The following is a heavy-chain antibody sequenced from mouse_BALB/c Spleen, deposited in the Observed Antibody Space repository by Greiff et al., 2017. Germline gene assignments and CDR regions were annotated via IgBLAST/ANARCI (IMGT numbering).Heavy chain of an antibody. D-gene: IGHD1-1*02. CDR1: GFNIKDTY. V-gene: IGHV14-3*02. CDR2: IDPANGNT. Sequence: EVQLQQSGAELVKPGASVKLSCTASGFNIKDTYMHWVKQRPEQGLEWIGRIDPANGNTKYDPKFQGKATLTADKSSSTAYMQLSSLTSEDSAVYFCARNGVGMFAYWGQGTLVTVSA. CDR3: ARNGVGMFAY. J-gene: IGHJ3*01.